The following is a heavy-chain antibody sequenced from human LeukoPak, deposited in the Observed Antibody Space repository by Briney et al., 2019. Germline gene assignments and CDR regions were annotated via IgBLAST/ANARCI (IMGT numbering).Heavy chain of an antibody. D-gene: IGHD5-24*01. V-gene: IGHV3-23*01. CDR1: GFTFSNFT. Sequence: GGSLRLSCAASGFTFSNFTMNWVRQAPGKGLQWVSAISGSGANTYYADSVKGRFTISRDNSKNTLYLQMNSLRAEDTAVYYCAKHHSGDDYNAIHWGQGTLVTVSS. CDR2: ISGSGANT. CDR3: AKHHSGDDYNAIH. J-gene: IGHJ4*02.